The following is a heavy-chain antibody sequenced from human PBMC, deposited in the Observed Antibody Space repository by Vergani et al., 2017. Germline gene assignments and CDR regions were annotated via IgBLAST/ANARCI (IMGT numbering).Heavy chain of an antibody. CDR2: INAGNGNT. Sequence: QVQLVQSGAEVKKPGASVKVSCKASGYTFTSYAMHWVRQAPGQRLEWMGWINAGNGNTKYSQKFQGRVTITRDTSASTAYMELSSLTSEDTDVYYCARDNRDYDLWSGYYTGDGMDVWSQGTTVTVSS. D-gene: IGHD3-3*01. CDR1: GYTFTSYA. V-gene: IGHV1-3*01. CDR3: ARDNRDYDLWSGYYTGDGMDV. J-gene: IGHJ6*02.